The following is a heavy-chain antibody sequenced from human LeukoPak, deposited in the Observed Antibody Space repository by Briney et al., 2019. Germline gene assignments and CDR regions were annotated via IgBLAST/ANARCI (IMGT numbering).Heavy chain of an antibody. J-gene: IGHJ6*03. V-gene: IGHV3-30*02. CDR1: GFTFSSYW. D-gene: IGHD2-21*02. Sequence: GGSLRLSCATSGFTFSSYWMTWVRQAPGKGLEWVAFIRFDGSNKYYADSVKGRFTISRDNSRNTLFLQMNSLRTEDTAVYYCAKGYCGGYDCYSGYYMDVWGKGTTVTVSS. CDR3: AKGYCGGYDCYSGYYMDV. CDR2: IRFDGSNK.